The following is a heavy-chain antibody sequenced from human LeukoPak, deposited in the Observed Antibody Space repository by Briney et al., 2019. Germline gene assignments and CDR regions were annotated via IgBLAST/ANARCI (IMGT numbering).Heavy chain of an antibody. CDR1: GYTFTDYY. CDR3: ATAYYYDSSGPLDY. V-gene: IGHV1-69-2*01. CDR2: VDPEDGET. J-gene: IGHJ4*02. D-gene: IGHD3-22*01. Sequence: ASVKVSCKVSGYTFTDYYMRWVQQAPGKGLEWMGLVDPEDGETIYAEKFQGRVTITADTSTDTAYMELSSLRSEDTAVYYCATAYYYDSSGPLDYWGQGTLVTVSS.